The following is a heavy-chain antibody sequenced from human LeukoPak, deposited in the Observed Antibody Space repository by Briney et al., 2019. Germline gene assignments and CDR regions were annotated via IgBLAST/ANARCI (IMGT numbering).Heavy chain of an antibody. V-gene: IGHV1-8*01. D-gene: IGHD3-10*01. Sequence: ASVKVSCKASGYTFTSYDINWVRQATGQGLEWMGWMNPNSGNTGYAQKFQGRVAMTRNTSISTAYMELSSLRSEDTAVYYCARGHRMVRGVGGINWFDPWGQGTLVTVSS. CDR1: GYTFTSYD. CDR2: MNPNSGNT. CDR3: ARGHRMVRGVGGINWFDP. J-gene: IGHJ5*02.